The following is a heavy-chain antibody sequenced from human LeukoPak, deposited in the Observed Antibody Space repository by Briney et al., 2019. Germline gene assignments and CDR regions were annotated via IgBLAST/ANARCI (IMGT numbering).Heavy chain of an antibody. V-gene: IGHV1-46*03. D-gene: IGHD6-19*01. CDR1: GYTFTSYY. Sequence: GASVKVSCKASGYTFTSYYMHWVRQAPGQGLEWMGIINPSGGSTSYAQKFQGRVTMTRDTSTSTVYMELSSLRSEYTAVYYCAREDSGWQTDYWGQGTLVTVSS. CDR2: INPSGGST. J-gene: IGHJ4*02. CDR3: AREDSGWQTDY.